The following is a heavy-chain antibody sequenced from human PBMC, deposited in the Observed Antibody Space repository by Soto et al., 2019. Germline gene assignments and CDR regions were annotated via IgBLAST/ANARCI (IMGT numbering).Heavy chain of an antibody. CDR3: ARDSHLYYYDSSGYYIDAFDI. CDR2: IYYSGST. Sequence: PSETLSLTCTVSGGSISSYYWSWIRQPPGKGLEWIGYIYYSGSTNYNPSLKSRVTISVDTSKNQFSLKLSSVTAADTAVYYCARDSHLYYYDSSGYYIDAFDIWSQGTMVTVSS. V-gene: IGHV4-59*01. CDR1: GGSISSYY. J-gene: IGHJ3*02. D-gene: IGHD3-22*01.